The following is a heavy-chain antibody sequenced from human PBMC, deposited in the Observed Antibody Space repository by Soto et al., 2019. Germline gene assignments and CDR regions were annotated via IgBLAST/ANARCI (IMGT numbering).Heavy chain of an antibody. CDR3: ARAVAPYFGTWFDP. J-gene: IGHJ5*02. V-gene: IGHV4-30-2*01. CDR1: GGSITSGNSYS. D-gene: IGHD3-10*01. Sequence: KSSETLSLTCGVSGGSITSGNSYSWSWIRQPPGKGLEWIGSISHTGSTSYNPSLKSRLTMSVDKSKNQFSLRLSSVTAADMAVYYCARAVAPYFGTWFDPWGQGILVTVSS. CDR2: ISHTGST.